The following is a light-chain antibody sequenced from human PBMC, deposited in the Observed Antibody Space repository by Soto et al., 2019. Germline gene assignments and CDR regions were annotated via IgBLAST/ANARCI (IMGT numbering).Light chain of an antibody. CDR3: ASWDDSLSGLYV. Sequence: QSVLTQPPSASGTPGQRVTISCSGSSSNIGSNYVYWYQQLPGTAPKLLIYRNNQRPSGVPDRFSGSKSDTSASLAISGLRSEDEADYYCASWDDSLSGLYVFGTGTKLTVL. V-gene: IGLV1-47*01. CDR1: SSNIGSNY. CDR2: RNN. J-gene: IGLJ1*01.